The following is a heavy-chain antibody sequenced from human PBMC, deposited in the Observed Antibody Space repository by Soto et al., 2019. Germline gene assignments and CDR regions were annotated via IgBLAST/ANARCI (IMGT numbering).Heavy chain of an antibody. CDR2: IYPGDSDT. CDR3: ARHVQGSIGYHYYYAMDV. CDR1: GYSFTSYW. J-gene: IGHJ6*02. V-gene: IGHV5-51*01. Sequence: PGESLKISCKGSGYSFTSYWIGWVRQMPGKGLEWMGIIYPGDSDTRYSPSFQGQVTISADKSISTAYLQWSSLKASDTAMYYCARHVQGSIGYHYYYAMDVWGQGTTVTISS. D-gene: IGHD2-21*01.